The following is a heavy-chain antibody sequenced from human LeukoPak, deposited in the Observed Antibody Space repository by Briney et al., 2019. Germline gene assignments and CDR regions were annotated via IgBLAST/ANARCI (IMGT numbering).Heavy chain of an antibody. CDR1: GGSNSSNSYF. CDR3: ASQKTLVRGAIRLFDASDI. V-gene: IGHV4-39*01. CDR2: IHYSGSI. J-gene: IGHJ3*02. D-gene: IGHD3-10*01. Sequence: SETLSLTCTVSGGSNSSNSYFWGWIRQPPGKGLEWIGIIHYSGSIYYSPSLKSRLSISIDTSKNQFSLKLSSVTAADTAVYYCASQKTLVRGAIRLFDASDIWGQGTVVTVSS.